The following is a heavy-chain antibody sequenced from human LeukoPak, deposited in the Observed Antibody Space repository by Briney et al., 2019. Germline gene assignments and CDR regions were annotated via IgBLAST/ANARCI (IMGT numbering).Heavy chain of an antibody. CDR2: ISGSGGYT. V-gene: IGHV3-23*01. J-gene: IGHJ4*02. Sequence: GGSLRLSCAASGFTFSSYGMTWVRQAPGKGLEWVSTISGSGGYTYYADSVKGRFTISRDNSKNTLHLQMNSLRAEDTAVYYCAKDEYFDWLSSTLHWGQGILVTVSS. CDR1: GFTFSSYG. D-gene: IGHD3-9*01. CDR3: AKDEYFDWLSSTLH.